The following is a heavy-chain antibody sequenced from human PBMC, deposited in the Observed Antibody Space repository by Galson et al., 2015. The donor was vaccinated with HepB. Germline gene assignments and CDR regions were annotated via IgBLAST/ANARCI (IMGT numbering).Heavy chain of an antibody. Sequence: SVKVSCKASGGTFSSYAISWVRQAPGQGLEWMGGIIPIFGTANYAQKFQGRVTITADESTSTAYMELSSLRSEDTAVYYCARDLEMARDAFDIWGQGTMVTVSS. D-gene: IGHD5-24*01. CDR1: GGTFSSYA. CDR2: IIPIFGTA. J-gene: IGHJ3*02. CDR3: ARDLEMARDAFDI. V-gene: IGHV1-69*13.